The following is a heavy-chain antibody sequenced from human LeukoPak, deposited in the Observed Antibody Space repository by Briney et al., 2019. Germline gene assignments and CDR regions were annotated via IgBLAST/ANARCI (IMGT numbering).Heavy chain of an antibody. CDR3: ARPGDYFFGAFDI. CDR2: ISSSSSYI. V-gene: IGHV3-21*01. CDR1: GFTFSSYS. D-gene: IGHD4-17*01. Sequence: GGSLRLSCAASGFTFSSYSMNWVRQAPGKGLEWVSSISSSSSYIYYADSVKGRFTISRDNAKNSLYLQMNSLRAEDTAVYYCARPGDYFFGAFDIWGQGTMVTVFS. J-gene: IGHJ3*02.